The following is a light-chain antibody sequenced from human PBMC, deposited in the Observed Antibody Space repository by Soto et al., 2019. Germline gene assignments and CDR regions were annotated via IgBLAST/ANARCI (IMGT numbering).Light chain of an antibody. CDR2: CAS. CDR3: XXXXXXPRVS. V-gene: IGKV3-20*01. J-gene: IGKJ4*01. CDR1: QTVSDNY. Sequence: EIVLTQSPGALSLSPGERATLSCRASQTVSDNYFAWYQQKPGQAPRLLIYCASTRATGIPDRFSGSGSGTDFTLTISRLAPDXFAXXXXXXXXXXPRVSFGGGTKVEIK.